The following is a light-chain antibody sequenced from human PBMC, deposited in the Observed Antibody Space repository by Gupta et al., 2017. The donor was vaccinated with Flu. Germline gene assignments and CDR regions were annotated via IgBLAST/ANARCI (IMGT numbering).Light chain of an antibody. J-gene: IGKJ2*02. CDR3: QQYNSYLRGT. CDR2: QAS. CDR1: QSIRNW. V-gene: IGKV1-5*03. Sequence: STLSASVGDRVAFTCRASQSIRNWLAWYQQKPGKAPKLLIYQASSLESGVPSRFSGTGSGTEFTLTISSLQPDDFATYYCQQYNSYLRGTFGQGSKLEIK.